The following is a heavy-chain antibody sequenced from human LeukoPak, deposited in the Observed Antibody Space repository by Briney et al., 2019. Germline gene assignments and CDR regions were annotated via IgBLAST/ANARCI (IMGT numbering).Heavy chain of an antibody. J-gene: IGHJ4*02. D-gene: IGHD5-12*01. CDR1: GGSISSSSYY. CDR2: IYYSGST. Sequence: SETLSLTCTVFGGSISSSSYYWGWIRQPPGKGLEWIGSIYYSGSTYYNPSLKSRVTISVDTSKNQFSLKLYSVTAAVTAVYYCARRKAPTTVDYWGQGILVTVSS. CDR3: ARRKAPTTVDY. V-gene: IGHV4-39*01.